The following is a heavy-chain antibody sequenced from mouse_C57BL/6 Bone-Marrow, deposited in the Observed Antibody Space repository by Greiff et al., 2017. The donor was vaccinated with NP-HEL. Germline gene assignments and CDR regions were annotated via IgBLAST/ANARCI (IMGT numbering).Heavy chain of an antibody. CDR2: IHPNSGST. J-gene: IGHJ1*03. CDR1: GYTFTSYW. D-gene: IGHD4-1*01. CDR3: ARRGTGTDWYFDV. V-gene: IGHV1-64*01. Sequence: VQLQQPGAELVKPGASVKLSCKASGYTFTSYWMHWVKQRPGQGLEWIGMIHPNSGSTNYNEKFKSKTTLTVDKSSSTAYMQLSSLTSEDSAVYDCARRGTGTDWYFDVWGTGTTVTVSS.